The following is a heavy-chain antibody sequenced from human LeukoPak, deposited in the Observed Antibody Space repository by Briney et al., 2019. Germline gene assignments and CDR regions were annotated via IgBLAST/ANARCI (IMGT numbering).Heavy chain of an antibody. CDR3: ARDYSYFDY. CDR2: IYYSGST. J-gene: IGHJ4*02. Sequence: MSSETLSLTCTVSGGSISSYYWSWIRQPLGKGLEWIGYIYYSGSTNYNPSLKSRVTISVDTSKNQFSLKLSSVTAADTAVYYCARDYSYFDYWGQGTLVTVSS. V-gene: IGHV4-59*01. CDR1: GGSISSYY. D-gene: IGHD2-15*01.